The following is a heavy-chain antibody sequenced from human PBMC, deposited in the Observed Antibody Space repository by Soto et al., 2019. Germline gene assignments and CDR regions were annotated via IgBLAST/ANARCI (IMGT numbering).Heavy chain of an antibody. V-gene: IGHV4-31*03. CDR1: GDSISSGGYY. CDR2: IYYSGST. Sequence: SETLSLTCTVSGDSISSGGYYWSWIRQHPGKGLEWIGYIYYSGSTYYNPSLKSRVTISVDTSKNQFSLKLSSVTAADTAVYYCATAAGMGTPFDYWGQGTLVTVSS. CDR3: ATAAGMGTPFDY. D-gene: IGHD6-13*01. J-gene: IGHJ4*02.